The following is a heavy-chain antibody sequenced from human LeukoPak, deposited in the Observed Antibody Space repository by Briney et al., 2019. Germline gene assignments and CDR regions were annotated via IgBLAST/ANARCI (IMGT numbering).Heavy chain of an antibody. CDR3: AKDVDYYGSGSSSNWFDP. D-gene: IGHD3-10*01. CDR1: GFTFSSYA. J-gene: IGHJ5*02. V-gene: IGHV3-23*01. Sequence: PGGSLRLSCAASGFTFSSYAMSWVRQAPGKGLEWASAISGSGGSTYYADSVKGRFTISRDNSKNTLYLQMNSLRAEDTAVYYCAKDVDYYGSGSSSNWFDPWGQGTLVTVSS. CDR2: ISGSGGST.